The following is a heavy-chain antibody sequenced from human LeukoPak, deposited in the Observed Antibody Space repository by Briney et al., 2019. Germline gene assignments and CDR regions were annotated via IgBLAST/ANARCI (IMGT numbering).Heavy chain of an antibody. D-gene: IGHD3-10*01. J-gene: IGHJ5*02. Sequence: ASETLSLTCTVSGGSISSYYWSWIRQPAGKGLEWIGRIYTSGSTYYNPSLKSRVTISVDTSKNQFSLKLSSVTAADTAVYYCARGSIPLMVRGVIIPFDPWGQGTLVTVSS. CDR3: ARGSIPLMVRGVIIPFDP. CDR1: GGSISSYY. V-gene: IGHV4-4*07. CDR2: IYTSGST.